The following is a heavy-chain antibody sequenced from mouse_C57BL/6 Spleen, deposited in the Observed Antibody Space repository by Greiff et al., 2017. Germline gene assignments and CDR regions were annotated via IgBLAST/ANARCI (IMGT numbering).Heavy chain of an antibody. CDR2: ISSGSSTI. CDR3: ERGGVRRGGYAIDY. D-gene: IGHD2-14*01. CDR1: GFTFSDYG. V-gene: IGHV5-17*01. Sequence: EVKVVESGGGLVKPGGSLKLSCAASGFTFSDYGMHWVRQAPEQGLEWVASISSGSSTIYYADTVKGRFTLSRDTATNPLFLEMTSLRLENTDMYYDERGGVRRGGYAIDYWGQGTSVTVSS. J-gene: IGHJ4*01.